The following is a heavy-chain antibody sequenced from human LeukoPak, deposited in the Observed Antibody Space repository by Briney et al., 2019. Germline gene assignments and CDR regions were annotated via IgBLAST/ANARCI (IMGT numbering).Heavy chain of an antibody. Sequence: GGSLRLSCAASGFTFSDYYMSWIRQAPGKGLEWVSYISSSGSTIYYADSVKGRFTISRDNAKNSLYLQMNSLRAEDTAVYYCASQAELGLWFGKLFDYWGQGTLVTVSS. J-gene: IGHJ4*02. CDR1: GFTFSDYY. CDR2: ISSSGSTI. CDR3: ASQAELGLWFGKLFDY. D-gene: IGHD3-10*01. V-gene: IGHV3-11*01.